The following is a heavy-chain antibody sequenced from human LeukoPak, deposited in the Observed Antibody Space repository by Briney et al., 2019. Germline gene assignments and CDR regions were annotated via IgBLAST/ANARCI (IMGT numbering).Heavy chain of an antibody. J-gene: IGHJ4*02. CDR3: ARAPRGWYPWDY. CDR1: GFTFSNYA. V-gene: IGHV3-23*01. D-gene: IGHD6-19*01. Sequence: PGGSLRLSRAASGFTFSNYAMSWVRQAPGKGLEWVSGISGSGSDIYYADSVKGRFTISRDNSKNTLYLQMNSLRAEDTAVYYCARAPRGWYPWDYWGQGTLVTVSS. CDR2: ISGSGSDI.